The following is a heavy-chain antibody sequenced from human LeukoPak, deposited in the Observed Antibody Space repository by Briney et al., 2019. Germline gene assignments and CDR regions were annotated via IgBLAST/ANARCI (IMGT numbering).Heavy chain of an antibody. J-gene: IGHJ3*02. CDR2: IYDSGST. CDR3: AREKSSGGYDYDAFDI. CDR1: GGSIRSSYYY. Sequence: SETLSLTSTVSGGSIRSSYYYWGWIRQPPGKGLEWIGSIYDSGSTYYNPSLKSRVTISVDTSKNQFSLKLSSVTAADTAVYYCAREKSSGGYDYDAFDIWGQGTMVTVSS. D-gene: IGHD6-19*01. V-gene: IGHV4-39*07.